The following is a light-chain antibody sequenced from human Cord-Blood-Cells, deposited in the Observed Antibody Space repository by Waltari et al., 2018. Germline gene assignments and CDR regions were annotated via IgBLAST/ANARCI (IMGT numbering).Light chain of an antibody. CDR1: QSISNY. CDR2: AAS. Sequence: DIQMTQSPSYLSASVGDRVTITCRASQSISNYLNWYQQKPGKATKLLIYAASSLQIGVPSRFSVSGSGTDFTLTISSLQPEDIATYYCQQSYSTPPYTFVQGTKLEIK. CDR3: QQSYSTPPYT. V-gene: IGKV1-39*01. J-gene: IGKJ2*01.